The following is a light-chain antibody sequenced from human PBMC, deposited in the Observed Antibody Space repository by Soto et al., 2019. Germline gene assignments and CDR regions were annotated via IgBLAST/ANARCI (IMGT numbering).Light chain of an antibody. J-gene: IGKJ1*01. Sequence: DIQMTQSPSSLSASIGDRVTITCRARQGITSYLNWYQQRPGKAPNLLISAASNLQSGVPSRFSGSGSSTDFTLTISSLQPEDFATYYCQQSYSAPWTFGQGTKVEIK. V-gene: IGKV1-39*01. CDR2: AAS. CDR1: QGITSY. CDR3: QQSYSAPWT.